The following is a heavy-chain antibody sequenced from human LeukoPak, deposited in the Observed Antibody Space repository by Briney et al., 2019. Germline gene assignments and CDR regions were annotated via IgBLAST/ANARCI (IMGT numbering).Heavy chain of an antibody. CDR2: ISSSSSYI. V-gene: IGHV3-21*01. CDR1: GFTFSSYS. CDR3: ARGCSSTSCSMSFDY. Sequence: GGSLRLSCAASGFTFSSYSMNWLRQAPGKGLEWVSSISSSSSYIYYADSVKGRFTISRDNAKNSLYLQMNSLRAEDTAVYYCARGCSSTSCSMSFDYWGQGTLVTVSS. J-gene: IGHJ4*02. D-gene: IGHD2-2*01.